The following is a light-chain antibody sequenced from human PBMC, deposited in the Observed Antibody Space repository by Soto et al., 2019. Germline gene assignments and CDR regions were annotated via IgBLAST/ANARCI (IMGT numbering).Light chain of an antibody. CDR2: DVS. CDR1: SRDVGGYDY. Sequence: SPGQSITISCTGTSRDVGGYDYVSWFQQHPGKAPKLMIYDVSYRPSGVSNRFSGSKSGNTASLTISGLQAEDEADYYCSSYTSSSTLEVFGTGTKVTVL. CDR3: SSYTSSSTLEV. J-gene: IGLJ1*01. V-gene: IGLV2-14*04.